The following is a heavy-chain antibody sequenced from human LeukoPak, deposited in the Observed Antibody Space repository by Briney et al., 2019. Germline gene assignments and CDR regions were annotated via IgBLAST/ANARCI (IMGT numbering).Heavy chain of an antibody. CDR2: IYHSGST. CDR1: GGSISSGGYY. Sequence: SETLSLTCTVSGGSISSGGYYWSWIRQPPGKGLEWIGYIYHSGSTYYNPSLKSRVTISVDRSKNQFSLKLSSVTAADTAVYYCASGRAYLSRPFDYWGQGTLVTVSS. V-gene: IGHV4-30-2*01. CDR3: ASGRAYLSRPFDY. D-gene: IGHD2-2*01. J-gene: IGHJ4*02.